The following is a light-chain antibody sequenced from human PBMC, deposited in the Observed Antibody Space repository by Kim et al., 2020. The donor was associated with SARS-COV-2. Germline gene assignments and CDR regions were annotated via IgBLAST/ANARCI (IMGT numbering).Light chain of an antibody. CDR3: QVWDNSTAV. Sequence: SYELTQPLSVSVALGQTARITCGGNNIGTKNVHWYQQKPGQAPVLVIYRDSNRPSGIPERFTGSNSGNTATLTISRDQAGDEADYNCQVWDNSTAVFGGG. CDR1: NIGTKN. CDR2: RDS. J-gene: IGLJ3*02. V-gene: IGLV3-9*01.